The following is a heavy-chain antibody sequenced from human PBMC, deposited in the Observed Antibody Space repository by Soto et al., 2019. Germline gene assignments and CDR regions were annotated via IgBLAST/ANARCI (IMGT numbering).Heavy chain of an antibody. Sequence: PSETLSLTCSVSGGSMESYGYYWAWIRQPPGKGLEWIGSFYFNGTTYYNSSLAGRATISVDTSKTQYSLRLRSVAASDTAVYFCARANEYPLFYFDVWGLGTLVTVSS. J-gene: IGHJ4*02. V-gene: IGHV4-39*01. CDR3: ARANEYPLFYFDV. D-gene: IGHD6-6*01. CDR1: GGSMESYGYY. CDR2: FYFNGTT.